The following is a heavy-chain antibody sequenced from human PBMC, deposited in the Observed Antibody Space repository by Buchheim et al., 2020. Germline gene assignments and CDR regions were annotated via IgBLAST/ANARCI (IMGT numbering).Heavy chain of an antibody. J-gene: IGHJ5*01. V-gene: IGHV4-59*01. CDR2: IFYSGSN. CDR3: ARGRRNYSRGWFDP. Sequence: QVQLQESGPGLVKPSETLSLTCSVSGDSLNSYYWSWIRQPPGKELEWIGYIFYSGSNYYRPSLRSRAFISVDTSRNQFSLRLRSVTAADTAVYYCARGRRNYSRGWFDPWGQGT. CDR1: GDSLNSYY. D-gene: IGHD6-13*01.